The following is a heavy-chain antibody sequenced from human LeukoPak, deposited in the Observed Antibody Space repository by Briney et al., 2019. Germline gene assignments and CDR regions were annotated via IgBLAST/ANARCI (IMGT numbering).Heavy chain of an antibody. CDR1: GYTLTGYY. CDR3: ARGSEIQLWLLAY. D-gene: IGHD5-18*01. CDR2: INPNRGGT. Sequence: GASVKVSCKASGYTLTGYYIHWVRQAPRQGLEWMGWINPNRGGTNYAQKFQGRVTITSDTSISTAYMELSRLTLCDTAGYTCARGSEIQLWLLAYWGQGNLVTVSS. V-gene: IGHV1-2*02. J-gene: IGHJ4*02.